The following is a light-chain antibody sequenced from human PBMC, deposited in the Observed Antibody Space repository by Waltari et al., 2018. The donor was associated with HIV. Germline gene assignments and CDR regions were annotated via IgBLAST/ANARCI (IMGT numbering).Light chain of an antibody. CDR3: LQSLLLPLT. V-gene: IGKV2D-29*01. Sequence: DIVMTQTPLSLSVTPGQPASISCKSSQSLLHRNGKTYFYWYLQKSGQPPQLLIYEGSNRFSGVPDRFSGSGSGTDFTLKISRVEAEDVGVYYCLQSLLLPLTFGGGTKVEIK. J-gene: IGKJ4*01. CDR2: EGS. CDR1: QSLLHRNGKTY.